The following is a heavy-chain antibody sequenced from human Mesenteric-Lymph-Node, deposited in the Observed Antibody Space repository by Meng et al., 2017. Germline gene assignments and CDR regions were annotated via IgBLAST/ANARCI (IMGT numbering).Heavy chain of an antibody. CDR3: ARAIAPTSRDYYGMDV. Sequence: GESLKISCAASGFTFSSYSMNWVRQAPGKGLEWVASISSSSNYKYYADSLKGRFTISRDNAKNSLFLQVNRMRAEDTAVYYCARAIAPTSRDYYGMDVWGQGTMVTVSS. CDR2: ISSSSNYK. CDR1: GFTFSSYS. J-gene: IGHJ6*02. V-gene: IGHV3-21*01. D-gene: IGHD6-13*01.